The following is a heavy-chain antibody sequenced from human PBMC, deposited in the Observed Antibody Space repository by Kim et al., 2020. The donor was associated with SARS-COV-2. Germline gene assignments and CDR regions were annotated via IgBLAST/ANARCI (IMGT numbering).Heavy chain of an antibody. CDR1: GFNFKNAW. J-gene: IGHJ5*02. V-gene: IGHV3-15*04. D-gene: IGHD3-10*01. CDR3: ATDQKYDSGSYWWFDP. CDR2: IESKTDGETT. Sequence: GGSLRLSCAASGFNFKNAWMSWVRQTPGRGLEWVGRIESKTDGETTDYAAPVTGRFTISRDDSKKTVYLQMSSLKTEDTAVYFCATDQKYDSGSYWWFDPRGQGTLVTVS.